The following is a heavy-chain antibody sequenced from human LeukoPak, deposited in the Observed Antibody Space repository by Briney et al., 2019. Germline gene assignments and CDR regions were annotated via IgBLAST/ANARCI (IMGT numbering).Heavy chain of an antibody. CDR2: IYQSGST. CDR1: DYSISSGYY. J-gene: IGHJ4*02. V-gene: IGHV4-38-2*01. CDR3: ARHVNVGATYNSFDY. D-gene: IGHD1-26*01. Sequence: SETLSLTCAVSDYSISSGYYWGWIRQPPGKGLEWIGSIYQSGSTHYNPSLKSRVTISVDTSKNQFSLKLSSVTAADTAVYYCARHVNVGATYNSFDYWGQGTLVTVSS.